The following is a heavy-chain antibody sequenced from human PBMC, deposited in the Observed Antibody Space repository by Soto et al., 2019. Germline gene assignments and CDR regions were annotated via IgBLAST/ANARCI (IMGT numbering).Heavy chain of an antibody. Sequence: GESLKISCKGSGYSFTSYWISWVRQMPGKGLEWMGRIDPSDSYTNYSPSFQGHVTISADKSISTAYLQWSSLKASDTAMYYCASFIVGATDYYYGMNVSGEXTTVTVSS. D-gene: IGHD1-26*01. J-gene: IGHJ6*01. CDR3: ASFIVGATDYYYGMNV. CDR2: IDPSDSYT. CDR1: GYSFTSYW. V-gene: IGHV5-10-1*01.